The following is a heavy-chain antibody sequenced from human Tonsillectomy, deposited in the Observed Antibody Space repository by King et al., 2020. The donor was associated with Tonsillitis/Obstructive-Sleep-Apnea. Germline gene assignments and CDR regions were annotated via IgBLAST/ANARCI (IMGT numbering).Heavy chain of an antibody. Sequence: QLQESGPGLVKPSETLSLTCTVSGHSIRSSSYYWGWIRQPPGKGLEWIGTIYYTGSTYYNPSLKSPVTISVDTSKNQFSLKLSSVTAADTAVYYCARHVRDGYGTNFDYWGQGTLVTVSS. CDR1: GHSIRSSSYY. CDR2: IYYTGST. V-gene: IGHV4-39*01. CDR3: ARHVRDGYGTNFDY. J-gene: IGHJ4*02. D-gene: IGHD5-24*01.